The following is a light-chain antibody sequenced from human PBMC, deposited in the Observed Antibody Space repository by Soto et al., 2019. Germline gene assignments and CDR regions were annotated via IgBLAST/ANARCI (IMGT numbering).Light chain of an antibody. J-gene: IGLJ2*01. V-gene: IGLV1-47*02. CDR2: SND. CDR3: STWDDSLGGHVV. Sequence: QSVLTQPPSASGAPGQRVTISCSGTYSNIGKNWLYWYQQFPGAAPKLVIFSNDQRPAGVPERFSGSKSGTSGSLAISGLRSEDEALYFCSTWDDSLGGHVVFGAGTKLTVL. CDR1: YSNIGKNW.